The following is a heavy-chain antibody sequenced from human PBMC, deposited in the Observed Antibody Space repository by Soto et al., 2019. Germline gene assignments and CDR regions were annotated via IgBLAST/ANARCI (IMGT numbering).Heavy chain of an antibody. CDR2: IDWDDDK. D-gene: IGHD3-22*01. V-gene: IGHV2-70*01. CDR3: ARMVHYYDSSGYYRYFDY. Sequence: GSGPTLVNPTQTLTLTCTFSGFSLSTSGMCVSWIRQPPRKALESLALIDWDDDKYYSTSLKTRLTISKDTSKNQVVLTMTNMDPVDTATYYCARMVHYYDSSGYYRYFDYWGQGTLVTVSS. J-gene: IGHJ4*02. CDR1: GFSLSTSGMC.